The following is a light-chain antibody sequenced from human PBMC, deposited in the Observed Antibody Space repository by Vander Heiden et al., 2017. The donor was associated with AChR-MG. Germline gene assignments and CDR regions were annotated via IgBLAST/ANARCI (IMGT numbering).Light chain of an antibody. J-gene: IGLJ2*01. CDR1: KLGDKS. CDR3: QAWDSSTVI. CDR2: QDT. V-gene: IGLV3-1*01. Sequence: SSELTQSPSVPVSPAQTASITCSGDKLGDKSACWHQQKPGQSLVLVIYQDTKRPSGIPERFSGSNSGTTATLTISGTQTVDDAYYYCQAWDSSTVIFGGGTKLTVL.